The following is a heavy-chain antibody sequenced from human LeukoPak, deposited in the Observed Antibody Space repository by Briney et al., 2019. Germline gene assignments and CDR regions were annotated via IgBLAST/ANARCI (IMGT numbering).Heavy chain of an antibody. CDR1: GFTFSGSA. D-gene: IGHD4-17*01. V-gene: IGHV3-73*01. CDR2: IRSKTNSYAT. Sequence: GGSLSLSCAASGFTFSGSAMHWVRQASGKGLEWVGRIRSKTNSYATAYAASVKGRFTISRDDSKNTAYLQMNSLKTEDTAVYYCTTLYSATVTTWAFDYWGQGTLVTVSS. CDR3: TTLYSATVTTWAFDY. J-gene: IGHJ4*02.